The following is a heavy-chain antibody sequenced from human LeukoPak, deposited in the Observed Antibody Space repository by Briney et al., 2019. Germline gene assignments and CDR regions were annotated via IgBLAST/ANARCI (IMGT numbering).Heavy chain of an antibody. D-gene: IGHD6-13*01. Sequence: ASVKVSCKVSGYTLTELSMHWVRQAPGKGLGWMGGFDPEDGETIYAQKFQGRVTMTEDTSTDTAYMELSSLRSEDTAVYYCATDLGSSSWYNWFDPWGQGTLVTVSS. V-gene: IGHV1-24*01. CDR3: ATDLGSSSWYNWFDP. CDR1: GYTLTELS. J-gene: IGHJ5*02. CDR2: FDPEDGET.